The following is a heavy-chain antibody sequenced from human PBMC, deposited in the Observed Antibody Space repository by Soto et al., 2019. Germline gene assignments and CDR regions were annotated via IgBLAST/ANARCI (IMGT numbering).Heavy chain of an antibody. CDR2: ITASGEKL. J-gene: IGHJ4*02. CDR3: ARDCRSSSCSVWAY. CDR1: GFSLSSYA. D-gene: IGHD3-16*01. Sequence: GGSLRLSCAASGFSLSSYAMTWVRQAPGKGLEWVSGITASGEKLYYADSVKGRFTVSRDNSKNTLYLQMHSLRADDTAVYYCARDCRSSSCSVWAYWGQGTLVTVSS. V-gene: IGHV3-23*01.